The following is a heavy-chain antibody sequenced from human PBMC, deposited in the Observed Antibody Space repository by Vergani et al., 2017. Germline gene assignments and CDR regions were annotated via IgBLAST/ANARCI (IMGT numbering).Heavy chain of an antibody. CDR3: AGGWYCSSASCCQGVMDV. D-gene: IGHD2-2*01. V-gene: IGHV3-21*01. CDR1: GFTFSSYS. J-gene: IGHJ6*01. Sequence: EVQLVESGGGLVKPGGSLRLSCAASGFTFSSYSMNWVRQAPGKGLEWVSSISSSSSYIYYADSVKGRFTISRDNAKNSLYLQMNSLRAEDTAVYYCAGGWYCSSASCCQGVMDVWGKGATVSVSS. CDR2: ISSSSSYI.